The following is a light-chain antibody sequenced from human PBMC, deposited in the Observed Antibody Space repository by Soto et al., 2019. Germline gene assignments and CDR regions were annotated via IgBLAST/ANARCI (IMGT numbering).Light chain of an antibody. Sequence: DIQMTQSPSSLSASVGDRVTITCRASQVINNFLNWYQQKPGKAPKLLICAASNLQTGVPSRFSGSGSGTDFTLTISSLEHEDFATYYCQQSYTTPGITFGGGTKVEIK. CDR3: QQSYTTPGIT. CDR2: AAS. J-gene: IGKJ4*01. CDR1: QVINNF. V-gene: IGKV1-39*01.